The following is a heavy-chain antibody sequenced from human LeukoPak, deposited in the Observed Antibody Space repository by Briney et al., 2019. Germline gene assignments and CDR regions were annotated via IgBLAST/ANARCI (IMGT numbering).Heavy chain of an antibody. D-gene: IGHD5-18*01. CDR3: ARDLSGKLWSSDAFDI. Sequence: ASVKVSCKASGYTFTSYDINWVRQATGQGLEWMGWMNPNSGNTGYAQKFQGRVTMTRNTSISTAYMELSSLRSEDTAVYYCARDLSGKLWSSDAFDIWGQGTMVTVSS. J-gene: IGHJ3*02. CDR1: GYTFTSYD. V-gene: IGHV1-8*01. CDR2: MNPNSGNT.